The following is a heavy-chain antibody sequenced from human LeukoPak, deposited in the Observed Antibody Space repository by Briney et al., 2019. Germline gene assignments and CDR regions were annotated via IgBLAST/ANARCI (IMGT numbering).Heavy chain of an antibody. CDR1: GGSISNYY. V-gene: IGHV4-59*08. CDR3: ARLGNDDWFDP. Sequence: SETLSLTCTISGGSISNYYWSWIRQPPGKGLEWIGYIYYSGSTNYNPALESRVTISVDTSKNQFSLKLSSVIASDTAVYYCARLGNDDWFDPWGQGTLVNVSS. D-gene: IGHD1-1*01. J-gene: IGHJ5*02. CDR2: IYYSGST.